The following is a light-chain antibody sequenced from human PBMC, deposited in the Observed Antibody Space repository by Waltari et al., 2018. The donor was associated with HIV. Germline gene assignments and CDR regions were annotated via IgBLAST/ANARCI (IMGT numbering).Light chain of an antibody. CDR3: QAWDSSTLV. J-gene: IGLJ2*01. CDR2: GDN. Sequence: SYELTQPPSVSVSPGQTASITCPGDKLGDRFTSWYQQKPGQSPVLVIYGDNKRPSGIPERFSGSNSRNTVTLTISGTQAMDEADYYCQAWDSSTLVFAGGTKLTVL. V-gene: IGLV3-1*01. CDR1: KLGDRF.